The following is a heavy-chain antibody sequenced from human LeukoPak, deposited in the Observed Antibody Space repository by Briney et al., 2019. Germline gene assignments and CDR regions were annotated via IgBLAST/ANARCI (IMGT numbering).Heavy chain of an antibody. CDR2: ISYSGDT. CDR1: GGSVSSGSYY. CDR3: ARSRDGYNYVIPY. V-gene: IGHV4-61*01. Sequence: SETLSLTCTVSGGSVSSGSYYWSWIRQPPGKGLEWIGYISYSGDTNYNPSLKSRVTISVDTSKNQFSLKLSSVTAADTAVYYCARSRDGYNYVIPYWGQGTLVTVSS. J-gene: IGHJ4*02. D-gene: IGHD5-24*01.